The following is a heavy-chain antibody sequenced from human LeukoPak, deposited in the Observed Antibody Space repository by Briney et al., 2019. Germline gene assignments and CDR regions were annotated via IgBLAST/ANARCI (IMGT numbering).Heavy chain of an antibody. V-gene: IGHV1-46*01. CDR1: GYTFTDCY. CDR3: ARAKVVSGTLDY. J-gene: IGHJ4*02. Sequence: GASVKVSCKASGYTFTDCYMNWVRQAPGQGLEWLGIINPSGGSTSYAQKFQGRVTMTRDTSTNKVYMELSSLRSEDTAVYYCARAKVVSGTLDYWGQGTLVTVSS. D-gene: IGHD3-22*01. CDR2: INPSGGST.